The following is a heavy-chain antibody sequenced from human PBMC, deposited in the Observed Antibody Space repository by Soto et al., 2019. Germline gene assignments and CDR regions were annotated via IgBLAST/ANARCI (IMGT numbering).Heavy chain of an antibody. CDR1: GFTFSSYA. CDR3: AKDRRMVPGNKGYAFDI. D-gene: IGHD2-8*01. V-gene: IGHV3-23*01. CDR2: ISGSGGST. J-gene: IGHJ3*02. Sequence: GSLRLSCAASGFTFSSYAMSWVRQAPGKGLEWVSAISGSGGSTYYADSVKGRFTISRDNSKNTLYLQMNSLRAEDTAVYYCAKDRRMVPGNKGYAFDIWGQGTMVTVSS.